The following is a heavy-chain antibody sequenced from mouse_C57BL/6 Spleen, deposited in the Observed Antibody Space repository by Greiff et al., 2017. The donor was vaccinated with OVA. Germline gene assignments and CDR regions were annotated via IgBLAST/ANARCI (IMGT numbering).Heavy chain of an antibody. Sequence: QVQLQQSGAELVKPGASVKLSCKASGYTFTEYTIHWVKQRSGQGLEWIGWFYPGSGSIKYNEKFKDKATLTADKSSSTVYMELSRWTSEDSAVYFCARHEDDYYGSSPAWFAYWGQGTLVTVSA. CDR1: GYTFTEYT. J-gene: IGHJ3*01. D-gene: IGHD1-1*01. CDR2: FYPGSGSI. V-gene: IGHV1-62-2*01. CDR3: ARHEDDYYGSSPAWFAY.